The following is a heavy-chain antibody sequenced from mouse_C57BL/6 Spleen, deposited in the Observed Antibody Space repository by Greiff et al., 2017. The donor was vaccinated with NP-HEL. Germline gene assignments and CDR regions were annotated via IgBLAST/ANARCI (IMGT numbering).Heavy chain of an antibody. J-gene: IGHJ1*03. CDR3: ARNYYGSSHWYFEV. D-gene: IGHD1-1*01. CDR1: GYTFTSYD. Sequence: QVPLQQSGPELVKPGASVKLSCKASGYTFTSYDINWVKQRPGQGLEWIGWIFPRGGSTKYNEKFKGKATLTVDTSSSTAYSELHSRKSEDCAVYFWARNYYGSSHWYFEVWGTGTTVTVSS. V-gene: IGHV1-85*01. CDR2: IFPRGGST.